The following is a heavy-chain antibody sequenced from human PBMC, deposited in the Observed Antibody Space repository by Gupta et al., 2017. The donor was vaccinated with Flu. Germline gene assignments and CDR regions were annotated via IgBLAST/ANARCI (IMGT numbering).Heavy chain of an antibody. J-gene: IGHJ4*02. CDR3: AKTSRAVIPASHSDY. CDR1: GFTFSSYA. V-gene: IGHV3-23*01. Sequence: EVHLLESGGGLVQPGGSLRLYCAASGFTFSSYAMSWVRQAPGKGLEWVSAISYTGSNTYCADSVKGRFTISRDNSKNTLYLQMSSLRAEDTAVYYCAKTSRAVIPASHSDYWGQGTLVTVSS. CDR2: ISYTGSNT. D-gene: IGHD2/OR15-2a*01.